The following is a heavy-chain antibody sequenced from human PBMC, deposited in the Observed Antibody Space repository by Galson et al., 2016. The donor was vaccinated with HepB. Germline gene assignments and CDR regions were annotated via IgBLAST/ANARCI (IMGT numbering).Heavy chain of an antibody. D-gene: IGHD2-21*02. CDR3: AKVDCGGDCKRFDY. CDR2: IYSGGGT. V-gene: IGHV3-53*01. Sequence: SLRLSCAASGSTVSSNYMSWVRQAPGKGLEWVSVIYSGGGTYYADSVKGRFTISRDNSKNTLYLQMSSLRAEDTALYYCAKVDCGGDCKRFDYWGQGTLVTVSS. J-gene: IGHJ4*02. CDR1: GSTVSSNY.